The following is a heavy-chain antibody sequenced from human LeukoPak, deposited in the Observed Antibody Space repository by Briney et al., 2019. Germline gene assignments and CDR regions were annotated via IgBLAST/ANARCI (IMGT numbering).Heavy chain of an antibody. Sequence: GGSQRLSCAASGFTFSSYGMHWVRQAPGKGLEWVAVISYDGSNKYYADSVKGRFTISRDNSKNTLYLQMNSLRAEDTAVYYCAKIAAAGLDAFDIWGQGTMVTVSS. CDR1: GFTFSSYG. CDR2: ISYDGSNK. CDR3: AKIAAAGLDAFDI. D-gene: IGHD6-13*01. J-gene: IGHJ3*02. V-gene: IGHV3-30*18.